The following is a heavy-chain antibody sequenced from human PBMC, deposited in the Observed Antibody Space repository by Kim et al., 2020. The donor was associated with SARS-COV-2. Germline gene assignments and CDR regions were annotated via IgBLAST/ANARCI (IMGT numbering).Heavy chain of an antibody. D-gene: IGHD3-22*01. V-gene: IGHV1-18*01. CDR1: GYSFSNYG. CDR3: APYYDSNSYRGQWD. CDR2: ISSNRGHT. Sequence: ASVKVSCKASGYSFSNYGLVWARQAPGQGLEWMGWISSNRGHTKYAQNVQGRVTLTTDTSTNTGYMELSSLRSDDTAVYYCAPYYDSNSYRGQWDWGQGTPVTVSS. J-gene: IGHJ4*01.